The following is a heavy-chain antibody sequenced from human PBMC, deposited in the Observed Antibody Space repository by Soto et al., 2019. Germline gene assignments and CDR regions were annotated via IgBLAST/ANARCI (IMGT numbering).Heavy chain of an antibody. CDR2: IYPGDSDT. D-gene: IGHD6-19*01. V-gene: IGHV5-51*01. CDR3: ARSDSSGWYARFDY. Sequence: PGESLKISCKGSGYSFTSYWIGWVRQMPGKGLEWMGIIYPGDSDTRYSPSFQGQVTISADKSISTAYMELSSLRSEDTAVYYCARSDSSGWYARFDYWGQGTLVTVSS. J-gene: IGHJ4*02. CDR1: GYSFTSYW.